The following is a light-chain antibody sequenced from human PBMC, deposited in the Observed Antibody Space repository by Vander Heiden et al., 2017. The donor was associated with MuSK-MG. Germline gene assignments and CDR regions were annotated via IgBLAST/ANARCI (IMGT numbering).Light chain of an antibody. V-gene: IGKV1-39*01. J-gene: IGKJ1*01. CDR3: QQSDSSPPT. Sequence: DIPMTQSQSSLSASLGDRLTIHCRASQTIISYLNWYQYKPGKAPKLLIYGTSTLQSGVPSRFSGSASGTDFTLTISSLQPEDFATYYCQQSDSSPPTFGQGTKVEI. CDR2: GTS. CDR1: QTIISY.